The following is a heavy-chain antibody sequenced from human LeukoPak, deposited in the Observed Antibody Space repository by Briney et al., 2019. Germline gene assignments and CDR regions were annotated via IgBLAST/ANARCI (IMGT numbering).Heavy chain of an antibody. CDR2: ISGSGSTI. V-gene: IGHV3-48*03. CDR3: ATLWDPVAGTTQPLL. Sequence: GGSLRLSCAASGFTFSSYEMNWVRQAPGKGPEWVSYISGSGSTIYYGDSLKGRFTISRDNANNSLYLQMNSLRVEDTAVYYCATLWDPVAGTTQPLLWGQGTLVTVSS. J-gene: IGHJ4*02. D-gene: IGHD6-19*01. CDR1: GFTFSSYE.